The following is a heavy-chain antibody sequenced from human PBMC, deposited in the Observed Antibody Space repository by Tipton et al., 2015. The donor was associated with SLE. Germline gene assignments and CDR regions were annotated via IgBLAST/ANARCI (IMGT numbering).Heavy chain of an antibody. D-gene: IGHD6-19*01. CDR2: VFYSGTT. CDR3: ASLLWGGWPFDH. V-gene: IGHV4-39*07. Sequence: TLSLTCTVSVASINSSSYYWAWIRQPPGKVLEWIGSVFYSGTTYYNPSLKSRVTISLDTSKNQFSLKVNSVTAADTAVYYCASLLWGGWPFDHWGQGTLVTVSS. J-gene: IGHJ4*02. CDR1: VASINSSSYY.